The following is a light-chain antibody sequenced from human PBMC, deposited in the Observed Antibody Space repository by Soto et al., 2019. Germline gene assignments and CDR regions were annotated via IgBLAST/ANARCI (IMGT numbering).Light chain of an antibody. CDR3: LQDYSYPLT. Sequence: AIQMTQSPSSLSASVGDRVTITCRASQGIKNDLGWYQQKPGEAPKLLIYAASTLQSGVPSRFSGSRSDTDFTLTISSLQPEDFATYYCLQDYSYPLTFGGGTKVEIK. CDR2: AAS. J-gene: IGKJ4*01. CDR1: QGIKND. V-gene: IGKV1-6*01.